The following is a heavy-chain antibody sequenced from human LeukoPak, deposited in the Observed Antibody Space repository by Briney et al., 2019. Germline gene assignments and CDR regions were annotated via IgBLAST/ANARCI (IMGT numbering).Heavy chain of an antibody. V-gene: IGHV1-2*02. CDR3: ARVYNWNDESDY. D-gene: IGHD1-20*01. J-gene: IGHJ4*02. CDR2: INPNSGGT. Sequence: ASVKVSCKASGYTFTGYYIHWVRQAPGQGLEWMGWINPNSGGTNYAQKFQGRVTMTRDTSISTAYMELSRLRSDDTAVYYCARVYNWNDESDYWGQGTLVTVSS. CDR1: GYTFTGYY.